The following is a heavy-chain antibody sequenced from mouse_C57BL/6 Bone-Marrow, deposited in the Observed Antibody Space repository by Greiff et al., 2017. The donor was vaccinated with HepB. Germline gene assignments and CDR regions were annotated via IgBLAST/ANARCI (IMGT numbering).Heavy chain of an antibody. CDR2: IHPISGST. D-gene: IGHD3-3*01. J-gene: IGHJ3*01. CDR1: GYTFTSYW. CDR3: ARSRDTWFAY. Sequence: QVQLKQPGAELVKPGASVKLSCKASGYTFTSYWMHWVKQRPGQGLEWIGMIHPISGSTNYNEKFKSKATLTVDKSSSTAYMQLSSLTSEDSAVYYCARSRDTWFAYWGQGTLVTVSA. V-gene: IGHV1-64*01.